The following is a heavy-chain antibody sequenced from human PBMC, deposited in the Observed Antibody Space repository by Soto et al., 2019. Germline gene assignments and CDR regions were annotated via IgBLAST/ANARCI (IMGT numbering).Heavy chain of an antibody. CDR3: ARDPGDHFFEY. CDR1: GFTFSDYY. D-gene: IGHD7-27*01. CDR2: ITGRTGTI. J-gene: IGHJ4*02. V-gene: IGHV3-11*01. Sequence: GGSLRLSCAASGFTFSDYYMNWIRQAPGKGLEWVSFITGRTGTIYYADSVKGRFTISRDNAKNSLYLQMNSLRAEDTAVYYRARDPGDHFFEYWGQGILVTVSS.